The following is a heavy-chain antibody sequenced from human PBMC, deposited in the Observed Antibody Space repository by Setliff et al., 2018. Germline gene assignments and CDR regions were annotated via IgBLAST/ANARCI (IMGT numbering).Heavy chain of an antibody. J-gene: IGHJ6*04. V-gene: IGHV1-2*02. Sequence: PSVKVSCKASGYAFTGHYIHWVRQAPGQGLEWMGWINPRTGVTNYARNFQGRVTMTRDTSITTVYMDLSRLKSDDTAVYYCARGTDYHGSGSYWAKDVWGKGTTVTVSS. CDR3: ARGTDYHGSGSYWAKDV. CDR2: INPRTGVT. D-gene: IGHD3-10*01. CDR1: GYAFTGHY.